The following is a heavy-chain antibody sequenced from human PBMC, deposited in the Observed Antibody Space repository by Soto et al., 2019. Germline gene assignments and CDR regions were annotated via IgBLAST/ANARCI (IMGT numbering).Heavy chain of an antibody. CDR3: ACLGTEYQSTAAS. V-gene: IGHV5-51*01. CDR2: IYPGDSDT. CDR1: GYSFTSYW. Sequence: RESLKISCKGSGYSFTSYWIGWVRQMPGKGLEWMGIIYPGDSDTRYSPSFQGQVTISADKSISTAYLQWSSLKASDTALYYCACLGTEYQSTAASWGQGLPFTV. J-gene: IGHJ5*02. D-gene: IGHD1-1*01.